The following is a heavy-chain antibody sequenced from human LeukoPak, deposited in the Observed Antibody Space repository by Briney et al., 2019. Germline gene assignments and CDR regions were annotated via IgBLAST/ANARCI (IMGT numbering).Heavy chain of an antibody. V-gene: IGHV3-74*01. CDR3: AGTWSFDY. J-gene: IGHJ4*02. CDR2: ISGDGANT. CDR1: GFTFSNDW. D-gene: IGHD2-15*01. Sequence: GGSLRLSCALSGFTFSNDWMHWVRQAPGKGLLWVSRISGDGANTNYADYVKGRFTISRDNAKNSLYLQMDSLRAEDTAVYYCAGTWSFDYWGQGTLVTVSS.